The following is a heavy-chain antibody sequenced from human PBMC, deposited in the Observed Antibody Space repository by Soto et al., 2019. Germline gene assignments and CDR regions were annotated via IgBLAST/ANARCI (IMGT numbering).Heavy chain of an antibody. D-gene: IGHD5-18*01. CDR2: IYYSGST. V-gene: IGHV4-61*01. CDR3: ARDRGGYTYYHYYGMDV. J-gene: IGHJ6*02. CDR1: GGSVSSGSYY. Sequence: SETLSLTCTVSGGSVSSGSYYWSWIRQPPGKGLEWIGYIYYSGSTNYNPSLKSRVTISVDTSKNQFSLKLSSVTAADTAVYYCARDRGGYTYYHYYGMDVWGQGTTVTVSS.